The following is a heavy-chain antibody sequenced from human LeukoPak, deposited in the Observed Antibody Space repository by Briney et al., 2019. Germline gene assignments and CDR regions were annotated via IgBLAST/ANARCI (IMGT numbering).Heavy chain of an antibody. CDR1: GGSISSSSYY. J-gene: IGHJ6*04. V-gene: IGHV4-39*07. Sequence: PSETLSLTCTASGGSISSSSYYWGWIRQPPGKGLECIGSIFYSGRTYYNPSLKSRVTISVDTSKNQFSLKLSSVTAADTAVYYCARGYYDSSGYMDVWGKGTTVTVSS. CDR2: IFYSGRT. CDR3: ARGYYDSSGYMDV. D-gene: IGHD3-22*01.